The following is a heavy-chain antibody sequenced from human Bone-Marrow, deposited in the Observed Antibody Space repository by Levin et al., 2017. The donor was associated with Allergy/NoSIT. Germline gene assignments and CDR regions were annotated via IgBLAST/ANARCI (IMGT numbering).Heavy chain of an antibody. D-gene: IGHD3-10*01. V-gene: IGHV5-51*01. J-gene: IGHJ6*02. CDR1: GYSFTSYW. CDR3: ARSLKVRGVIIPGPYGMDG. Sequence: GESLKISCKGSGYSFTSYWIGWVRQMPGKGLEWMGIIYPGDSDTRYSPSFQGQVTISADKSISTAYLQWSSLKASDTAMYYCARSLKVRGVIIPGPYGMDGWGQGTTVTVSS. CDR2: IYPGDSDT.